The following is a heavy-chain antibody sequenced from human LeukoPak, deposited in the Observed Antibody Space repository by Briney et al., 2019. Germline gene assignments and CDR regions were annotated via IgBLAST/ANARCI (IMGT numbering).Heavy chain of an antibody. Sequence: SETLSLTCTVSGGSISSSSYYWGWIRQPPGKGLEWIGSIYYSGSTYYNPSLKSRVTISVDTSKNQFSLKLSSVTAADTAVYYCARQRSSGWYGPPYYYYGMDVWGQGTTVTVSS. CDR3: ARQRSSGWYGPPYYYYGMDV. CDR2: IYYSGST. CDR1: GGSISSSSYY. D-gene: IGHD6-19*01. J-gene: IGHJ6*02. V-gene: IGHV4-39*01.